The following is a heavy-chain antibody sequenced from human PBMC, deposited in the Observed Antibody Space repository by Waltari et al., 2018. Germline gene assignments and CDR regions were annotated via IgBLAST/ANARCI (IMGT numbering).Heavy chain of an antibody. CDR3: ARMMGIAARPFDY. J-gene: IGHJ4*02. V-gene: IGHV3-7*01. D-gene: IGHD6-6*01. CDR2: IKQDGSEK. CDR1: GFTFSSYW. Sequence: EVQLVESGGGLVKPGGSLRLSCAASGFTFSSYWMRWVRQAPGKGLEWVANIKQDGSEKYYVDSVKGRFTISRDNAKNSLYLQMNSLRAEDTAVYYCARMMGIAARPFDYWGQGTLVTVSS.